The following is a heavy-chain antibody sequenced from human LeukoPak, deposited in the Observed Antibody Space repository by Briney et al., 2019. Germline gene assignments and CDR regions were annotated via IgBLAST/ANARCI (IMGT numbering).Heavy chain of an antibody. D-gene: IGHD3-22*01. CDR1: GGTFSSYA. J-gene: IGHJ4*02. V-gene: IGHV1-69*04. CDR2: IIPIIDMA. CDR3: VCYNSSGYSDYYFDY. Sequence: ASVKVSCKASGGTFSSYAITWVRQAPGQGLEWMGRIIPIIDMANYAQKFQGRVTITADTSTSTAFMELSSLRSDDAAVYYCVCYNSSGYSDYYFDYWGQGTLVTVSS.